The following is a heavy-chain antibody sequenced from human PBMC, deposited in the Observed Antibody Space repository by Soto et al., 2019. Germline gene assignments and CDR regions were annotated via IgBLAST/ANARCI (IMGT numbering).Heavy chain of an antibody. V-gene: IGHV1-18*04. Sequence: QVQLVQSGAEVKKPGASVKVSCKASGYTFTSYGISWVRQAPGQGLEWMGWISAHNGNTNYAQKLQGRVTMTTATSTSKAYMELRSLRSDDTAVYSCARLPYGDYEGYYSDYWGQGTLVTVSS. CDR2: ISAHNGNT. D-gene: IGHD4-17*01. CDR1: GYTFTSYG. J-gene: IGHJ4*02. CDR3: ARLPYGDYEGYYSDY.